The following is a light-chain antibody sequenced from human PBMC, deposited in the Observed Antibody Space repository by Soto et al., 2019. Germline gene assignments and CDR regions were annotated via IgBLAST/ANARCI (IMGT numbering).Light chain of an antibody. V-gene: IGKV3-20*01. Sequence: EIVLTQSPGTLSLSPGERATLSCRASQSVSSYLAWYQQKPGQTPRLLIYAASTRATGVPARFSGSGSGTDFTLTISRLEPEDFAVYYCQQYGSSPTFGGGTKVDIK. CDR3: QQYGSSPT. CDR1: QSVSSY. CDR2: AAS. J-gene: IGKJ4*01.